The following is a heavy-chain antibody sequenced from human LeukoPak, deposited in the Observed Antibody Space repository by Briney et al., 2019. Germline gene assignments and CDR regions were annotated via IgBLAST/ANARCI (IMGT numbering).Heavy chain of an antibody. CDR3: ARVERTWIQLWSLDY. D-gene: IGHD5-18*01. Sequence: GGSLRLSCAASGFTFSSYWMHWVRQAPGKGLVWVSRINTDGSSTSYADSVKGRFTISRDNAKNSLYLQMNSLRAEDTAVYYCARVERTWIQLWSLDYWGQGTLVTVSS. V-gene: IGHV3-74*01. CDR1: GFTFSSYW. CDR2: INTDGSST. J-gene: IGHJ4*02.